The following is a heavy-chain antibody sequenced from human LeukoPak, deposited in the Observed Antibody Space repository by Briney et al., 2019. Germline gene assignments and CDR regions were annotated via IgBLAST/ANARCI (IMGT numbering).Heavy chain of an antibody. CDR1: GFTFSSYA. CDR2: IRVDGSTE. Sequence: GGSLRLSCAASGFTFSSYAMTWVRQAPGKGLEWVATIRVDGSTEYPVDSMRGRFTISRDNAKNSLHLQMNSLRAEDTAVYYCATYSGPDKWDASDMWGQGTLVTVSS. CDR3: ATYSGPDKWDASDM. J-gene: IGHJ3*02. V-gene: IGHV3-7*01. D-gene: IGHD1-26*01.